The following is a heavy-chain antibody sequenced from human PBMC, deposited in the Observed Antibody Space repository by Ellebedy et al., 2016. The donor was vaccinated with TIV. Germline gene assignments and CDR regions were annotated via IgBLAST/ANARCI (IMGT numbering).Heavy chain of an antibody. Sequence: SETLSLXXSVSHYAISGGYYWGWIRQTPGKGLEWIGSMFHSGSTYYNPSLRSRVTMSVDTSKNQLSLKLRSVTDADTAIYYCARMTSRGFSTPAYWGQGTLVTVSS. D-gene: IGHD5-12*01. CDR3: ARMTSRGFSTPAY. J-gene: IGHJ4*02. CDR1: HYAISGGYY. V-gene: IGHV4-38-2*02. CDR2: MFHSGST.